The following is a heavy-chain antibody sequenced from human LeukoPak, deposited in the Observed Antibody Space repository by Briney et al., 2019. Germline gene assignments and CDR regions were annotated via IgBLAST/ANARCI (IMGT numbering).Heavy chain of an antibody. CDR3: VRENFADLFDY. V-gene: IGHV3-48*01. D-gene: IGHD1-7*01. CDR1: GFTFSNYN. Sequence: PGGSLRLSCAASGFTFSNYNMRWVRQAPGKGLECISYVSSSSSTIYNADSVKGRFTISRDNAKNSLFLQMNSLRAEDTAVYYCVRENFADLFDYWGQGTLVTVSS. CDR2: VSSSSSTI. J-gene: IGHJ4*02.